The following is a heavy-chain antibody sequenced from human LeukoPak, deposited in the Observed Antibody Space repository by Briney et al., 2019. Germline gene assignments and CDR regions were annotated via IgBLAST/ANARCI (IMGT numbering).Heavy chain of an antibody. Sequence: ASVKVSCKASGYTFTSYYMHWVRQAPGQGLEWMGIINPSGGSTSYAQKFQGRVTITADKSTSTAYMELSSLRSEDTAVYYCARAVVWGSYDSSHFDYWGQGTLVTVSS. CDR1: GYTFTSYY. V-gene: IGHV1-46*01. J-gene: IGHJ4*02. D-gene: IGHD3-16*01. CDR2: INPSGGST. CDR3: ARAVVWGSYDSSHFDY.